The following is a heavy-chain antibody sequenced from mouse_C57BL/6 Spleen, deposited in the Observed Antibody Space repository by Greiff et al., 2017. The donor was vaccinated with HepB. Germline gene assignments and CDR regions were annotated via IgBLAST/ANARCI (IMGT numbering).Heavy chain of an antibody. V-gene: IGHV1-22*01. J-gene: IGHJ3*01. CDR2: INPNNGGT. Sequence: VQLQQSGPELVKPGASVKMSCKASGYTFTDYNMHWVKQSHGKSLEWIGYINPNNGGTSYNQKFKGKATLTVNKSSSTAYMELRSLTSEDSAVYYCATYYYVSSYAYWGQGTLVTVSA. CDR3: ATYYYVSSYAY. D-gene: IGHD1-1*01. CDR1: GYTFTDYN.